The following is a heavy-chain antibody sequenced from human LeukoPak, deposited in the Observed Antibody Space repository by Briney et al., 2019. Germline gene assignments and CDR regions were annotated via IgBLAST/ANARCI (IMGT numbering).Heavy chain of an antibody. CDR3: AKGRTYYYGSGSYH. Sequence: SETLSLTCTVSGGSISSYYWSWIRQPPGKGLEWIGYIYYSGSTNYNPSLKSRVTIPVDTSKNQFSLKLSSVTAADTAVYYCAKGRTYYYGSGSYHWGQGTLVTVSS. V-gene: IGHV4-59*01. D-gene: IGHD3-10*01. J-gene: IGHJ5*02. CDR1: GGSISSYY. CDR2: IYYSGST.